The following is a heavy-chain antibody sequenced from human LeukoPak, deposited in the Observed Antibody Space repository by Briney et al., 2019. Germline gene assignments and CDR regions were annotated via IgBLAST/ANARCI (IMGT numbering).Heavy chain of an antibody. J-gene: IGHJ3*02. V-gene: IGHV4-30-2*01. CDR1: GGSISSGGYS. CDR3: ARVARSRGYSYGHAGAFDI. Sequence: SETLSLTCAVSGGSISSGGYSWSWIRQPPGKGLEWIGYIYHSGSTYYNPSLKSRVTISVDTSKNQFSLKLSSVTAADTAVYYCARVARSRGYSYGHAGAFDIWGQGTMVTVSS. CDR2: IYHSGST. D-gene: IGHD5-18*01.